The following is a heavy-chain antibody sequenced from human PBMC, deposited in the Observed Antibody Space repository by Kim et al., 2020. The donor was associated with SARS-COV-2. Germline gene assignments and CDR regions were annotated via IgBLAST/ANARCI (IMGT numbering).Heavy chain of an antibody. Sequence: FAESVKCRFTISRDHSQNTMFLPMNTLTSEDTAVDYCARPGFGNAFDIWGQGTMVTVSS. D-gene: IGHD3-10*01. V-gene: IGHV3-30*03. J-gene: IGHJ3*02. CDR3: ARPGFGNAFDI.